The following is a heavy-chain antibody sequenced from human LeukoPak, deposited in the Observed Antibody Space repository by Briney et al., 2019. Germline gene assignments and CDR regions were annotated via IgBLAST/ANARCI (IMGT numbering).Heavy chain of an antibody. J-gene: IGHJ4*02. CDR1: DSSITSTYY. CDR3: ARVLHAPYLIDS. D-gene: IGHD2-8*01. CDR2: VFRLQTVRT. Sequence: SETLSLTCSVSDSSITSTYYWAWFRQPPGKGLERIATVFRLQTVRTFNNPSLESRVTVSLDPSQNQFSLNLTSVTAADTALYFCARVLHAPYLIDSWGQGTLVTVSS. V-gene: IGHV4-38-2*02.